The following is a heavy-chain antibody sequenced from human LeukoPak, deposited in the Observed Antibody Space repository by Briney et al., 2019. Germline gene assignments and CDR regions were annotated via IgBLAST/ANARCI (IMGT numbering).Heavy chain of an antibody. Sequence: PSETLSLTCTVSGGSISSYYWSWIRQPPGKGLEWIGYIYNSGTTNYNPSLKSRVTISVDTSKNQFSLKLSSVTAADTAVYHCARGRDGYNYGFAYWGQGTLVTVSS. CDR2: IYNSGTT. J-gene: IGHJ4*02. D-gene: IGHD5-24*01. CDR3: ARGRDGYNYGFAY. CDR1: GGSISSYY. V-gene: IGHV4-59*01.